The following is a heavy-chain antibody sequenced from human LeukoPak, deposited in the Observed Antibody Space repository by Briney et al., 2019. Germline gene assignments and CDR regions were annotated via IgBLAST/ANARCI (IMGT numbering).Heavy chain of an antibody. V-gene: IGHV1-18*01. D-gene: IGHD3-10*01. CDR3: ARDGVNRGVYGY. Sequence: SGGSLRLSCAASGFTFSSYWMSWVRQAPGQGLEWMGWISAYNGNTNYAQKLQGRVTMTTDTSTSTAYMELRSLRSDDTAVYYCARDGVNRGVYGYWGQGTLVTVSS. CDR2: ISAYNGNT. CDR1: GFTFSSYW. J-gene: IGHJ4*02.